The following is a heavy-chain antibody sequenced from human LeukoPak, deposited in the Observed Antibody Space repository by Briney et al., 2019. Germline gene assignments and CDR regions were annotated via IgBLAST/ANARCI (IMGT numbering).Heavy chain of an antibody. D-gene: IGHD6-6*01. J-gene: IGHJ4*02. V-gene: IGHV3-33*06. CDR3: AKDEGVGSWGNTWGLVY. CDR2: IWYDGSNK. Sequence: GGSLRLSCAGSGFTFSSYGMYWVRQAPGKGLEWVAVIWYDGSNKYYADSVKGRFTISRDNSKNTLYLQMNSLRVEDTAVYYCAKDEGVGSWGNTWGLVYWGQGTLVTVSS. CDR1: GFTFSSYG.